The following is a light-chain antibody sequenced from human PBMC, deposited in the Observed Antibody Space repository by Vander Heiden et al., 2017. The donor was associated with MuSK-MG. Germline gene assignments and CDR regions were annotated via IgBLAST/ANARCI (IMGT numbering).Light chain of an antibody. V-gene: IGKV1-9*01. J-gene: IGKJ2*01. CDR1: QGISSY. Sequence: DIQLTQSPSFLSASVGDRVTITCRASQGISSYLAWYQQKPGKAPELLIYAASTLQSGVPSRFSGSGYGTEFTLTISSRQPEDFAPYYCQQLKSFPPYTFGQGTKLEIK. CDR2: AAS. CDR3: QQLKSFPPYT.